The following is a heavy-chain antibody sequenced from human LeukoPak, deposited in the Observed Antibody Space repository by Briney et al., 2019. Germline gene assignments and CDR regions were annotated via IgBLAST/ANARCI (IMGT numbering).Heavy chain of an antibody. D-gene: IGHD3-3*01. J-gene: IGHJ4*02. Sequence: ASVKVSCKASGYTFTSYGISWVRQAPGQGLEWMGWISAYNGNTNYAQKLQGRVTMTTDTSTSTAYMELRSLRSDNTAVYYCARAERGYYDFWSGYYSGYWGQGTLVTVSS. V-gene: IGHV1-18*01. CDR2: ISAYNGNT. CDR3: ARAERGYYDFWSGYYSGY. CDR1: GYTFTSYG.